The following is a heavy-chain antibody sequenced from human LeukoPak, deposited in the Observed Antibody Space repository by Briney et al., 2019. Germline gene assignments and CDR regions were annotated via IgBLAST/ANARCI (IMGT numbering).Heavy chain of an antibody. CDR2: MNPNSGNT. CDR1: GYTFTTSV. CDR3: ARGHRVRSRSSWPVV. J-gene: IGHJ6*02. Sequence: GASVKVSCTAFGYTFTTSVINWVRQAPGQGLEWMGWMNPNSGNTGYAQKFQGRVTMTRHTSISTAYMELSSLRSEDTAVYYCARGHRVRSRSSWPVVWGQGTTVTVSS. D-gene: IGHD6-13*01. V-gene: IGHV1-8*01.